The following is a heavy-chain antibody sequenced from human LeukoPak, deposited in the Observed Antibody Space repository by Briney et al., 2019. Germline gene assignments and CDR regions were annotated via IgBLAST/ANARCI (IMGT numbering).Heavy chain of an antibody. V-gene: IGHV3-30-3*01. CDR3: ARDEEGTGPPPSYGMDV. D-gene: IGHD1-1*01. CDR2: ISYDGSNK. J-gene: IGHJ6*02. Sequence: GGSLRLSCAASGFTFSSYAMHWVRQAPGKGLEWVAVISYDGSNKYYADSVKGRFTISRDNSKNTLYLQMNSLRAEDTAVYYCARDEEGTGPPPSYGMDVWGQGTTVTVSS. CDR1: GFTFSSYA.